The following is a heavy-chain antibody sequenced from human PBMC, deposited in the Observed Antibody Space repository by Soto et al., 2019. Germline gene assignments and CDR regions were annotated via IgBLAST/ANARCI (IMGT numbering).Heavy chain of an antibody. CDR3: ARDEVGSSSFYGDYYYMDV. D-gene: IGHD6-6*01. V-gene: IGHV3-30*03. J-gene: IGHJ6*03. Sequence: PGGSLRLSCAASGFTFSSYGMHWVRQAPGKGLEWVAVITNDGGNKYYADSVKGRFTISGDNSKNTLYLQMGSLRAGDMAVYYCARDEVGSSSFYGDYYYMDVWGKGTTVTVSS. CDR2: ITNDGGNK. CDR1: GFTFSSYG.